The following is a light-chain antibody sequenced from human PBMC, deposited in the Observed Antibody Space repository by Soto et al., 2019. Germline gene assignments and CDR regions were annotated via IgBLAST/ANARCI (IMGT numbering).Light chain of an antibody. CDR2: EIN. CDR3: SSFAGSNNFPYV. Sequence: QSALTHPPSASGSPGQSVTISCTGTSSDVGAYDYVSWYQQHPGKAPKLMIYEINKRPSGVPDRFSGAKSGNTASLTVSGRQAEDEADYYFSSFAGSNNFPYVFGPGTKLTVL. V-gene: IGLV2-8*01. CDR1: SSDVGAYDY. J-gene: IGLJ1*01.